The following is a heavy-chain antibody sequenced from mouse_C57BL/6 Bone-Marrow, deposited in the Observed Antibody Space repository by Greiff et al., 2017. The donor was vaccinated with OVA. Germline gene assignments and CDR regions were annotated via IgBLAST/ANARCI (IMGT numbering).Heavy chain of an antibody. J-gene: IGHJ2*01. Sequence: LVESGPELVRPGASVKISCKAPGYTFTSHWMQWVSQRPGQGLEWIGEIFPGSGSTYYIEKFKGQCTLTVDTSSSTTYMQLRSLTSEDSAIYFCSTVVATWGNYFDYWGQGTTLTVSS. V-gene: IGHV1-56*01. D-gene: IGHD1-1*01. CDR2: IFPGSGST. CDR3: STVVATWGNYFDY. CDR1: GYTFTSHW.